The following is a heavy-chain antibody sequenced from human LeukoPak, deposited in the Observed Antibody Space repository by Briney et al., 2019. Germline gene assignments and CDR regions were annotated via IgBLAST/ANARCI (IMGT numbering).Heavy chain of an antibody. J-gene: IGHJ4*02. D-gene: IGHD1/OR15-1a*01. CDR3: STVEHF. Sequence: GGSLRLSCAASGFTFDDYAMHWVRQAPGKGLVWVSRIDSDGSGTSYADSVKGRFTISRDDVKNMLYLQMNSLRVEDTGLYYCSTVEHFWGQGTLVTVSP. V-gene: IGHV3-74*01. CDR1: GFTFDDYA. CDR2: IDSDGSGT.